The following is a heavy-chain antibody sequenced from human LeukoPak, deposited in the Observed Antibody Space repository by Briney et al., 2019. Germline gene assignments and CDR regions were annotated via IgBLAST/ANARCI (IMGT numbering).Heavy chain of an antibody. J-gene: IGHJ4*02. CDR3: ARVGIQLDFDY. D-gene: IGHD5-18*01. V-gene: IGHV1-18*01. CDR1: GYTFTSYG. CDR2: ISAYNGNT. Sequence: WASVKVSCKASGYTFTSYGISWVRQAPGQGLEWMGWISAYNGNTNYAQKLQGRVTMTRDMSTSTVYMELSSLRSEDTAVYYCARVGIQLDFDYWGQGTLVTVSS.